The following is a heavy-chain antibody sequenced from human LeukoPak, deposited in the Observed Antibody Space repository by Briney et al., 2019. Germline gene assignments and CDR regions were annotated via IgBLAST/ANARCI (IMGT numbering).Heavy chain of an antibody. Sequence: GRSLRLSCAASGFIFSSHGMHWVRQAPGKGLEWVAVIWYDGSNKYYADSVKGRFTISRDNSKNTLYLQMNSLRAEDTAVYYCARDGAPYSSSSGDYWGQGTLVTVSS. CDR2: IWYDGSNK. CDR1: GFIFSSHG. V-gene: IGHV3-33*01. CDR3: ARDGAPYSSSSGDY. J-gene: IGHJ4*02. D-gene: IGHD6-6*01.